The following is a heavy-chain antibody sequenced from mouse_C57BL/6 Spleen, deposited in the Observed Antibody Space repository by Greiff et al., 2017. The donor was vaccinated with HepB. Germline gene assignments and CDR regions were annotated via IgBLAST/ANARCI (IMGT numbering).Heavy chain of an antibody. CDR1: GYTFNSYT. J-gene: IGHJ4*01. V-gene: IGHV1-4*01. Sequence: QVQLQQSGAELARPGASVKMSCKASGYTFNSYTMHWVKQRPGQGLEWIGYINPSSGYTKYNQKFKDKATLTEDKSSSTAYMQLSSLTSEDSAVYCCASEYDFHDFPIHHSAQRSSFTVSS. D-gene: IGHD2-4*01. CDR2: INPSSGYT. CDR3: ASEYDFHDFPIHH.